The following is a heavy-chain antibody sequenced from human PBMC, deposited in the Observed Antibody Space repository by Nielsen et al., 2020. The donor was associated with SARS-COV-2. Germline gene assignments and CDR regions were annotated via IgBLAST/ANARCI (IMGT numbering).Heavy chain of an antibody. CDR1: GFTFDDYA. D-gene: IGHD1-1*01. CDR3: AKLGGELERSIYYYYGMDV. J-gene: IGHJ6*02. Sequence: SLRLSCAASGFTFDDYAMHWVRQAPGKGLEWVSGISWNSGSIGYADSVKGRFTISRDNAKNSLYLQMNSLRAEDTALYYCAKLGGELERSIYYYYGMDVWGQGTTVTVSS. CDR2: ISWNSGSI. V-gene: IGHV3-9*01.